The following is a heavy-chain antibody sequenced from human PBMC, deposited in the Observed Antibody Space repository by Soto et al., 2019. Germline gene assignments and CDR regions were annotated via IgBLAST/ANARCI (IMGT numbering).Heavy chain of an antibody. D-gene: IGHD3-3*01. CDR2: IYWDDDK. V-gene: IGHV2-5*02. CDR1: GFSLTTSGVG. CDR3: AHRVLRTVFGLVTTTAIYFDF. Sequence: QITLNESGPTVVRPTETLTLTCRFSGFSLTTSGVGVGWIRQSPGKAPEWLALIYWDDDKRYSASLKSRLTITKDTSKNQVVLTVSDLDPTDTATYYCAHRVLRTVFGLVTTTAIYFDFCGQGTPVGVSS. J-gene: IGHJ4*02.